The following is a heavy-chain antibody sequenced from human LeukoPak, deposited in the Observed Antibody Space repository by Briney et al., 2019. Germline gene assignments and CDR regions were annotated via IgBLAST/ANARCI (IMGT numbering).Heavy chain of an antibody. V-gene: IGHV3-9*01. CDR1: GFTFDDYA. CDR2: ISWNSGSI. CDR3: AKEKYYYDSSGNSIIYFDY. D-gene: IGHD3-22*01. J-gene: IGHJ4*02. Sequence: GGSLRLSCAASGFTFDDYAMHWVRQAPGKGLEWVSGISWNSGSIGYADSVKGRFTISRDNAENSLYLQMNSLRAEDTALYYCAKEKYYYDSSGNSIIYFDYWGQGTLVTVSS.